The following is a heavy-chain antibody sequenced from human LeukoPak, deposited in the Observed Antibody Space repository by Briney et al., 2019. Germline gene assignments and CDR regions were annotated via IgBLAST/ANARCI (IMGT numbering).Heavy chain of an antibody. CDR3: ARDRAGYSSSSCSDY. V-gene: IGHV3-21*01. CDR2: ISSSSSYI. CDR1: GFTFSSYS. D-gene: IGHD6-6*01. Sequence: PGGSLRLSCAASGFTFSSYSMNWVRQAPGKGLEWVSSISSSSSYIYYADSVKGRFTISRDNAKNSLYLQMNSLRAEDTAVYYCARDRAGYSSSSCSDYWGQGTLVTVSS. J-gene: IGHJ4*02.